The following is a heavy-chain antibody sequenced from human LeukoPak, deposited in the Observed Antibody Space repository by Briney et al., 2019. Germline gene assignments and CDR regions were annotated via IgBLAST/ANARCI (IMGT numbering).Heavy chain of an antibody. CDR1: GGTFSSYA. J-gene: IGHJ3*02. CDR3: ARRGYAAGDAFDI. CDR2: IIPIFGTA. D-gene: IGHD3-3*01. V-gene: IGHV1-69*05. Sequence: ASVKVSCKASGGTFSSYAISWVRQAPGQGLEWMGGIIPIFGTANYAQKFQGRVTITTDESTSTAYMELSSLRSEDTAVYYCARRGYAAGDAFDIWGQGTMVTVSS.